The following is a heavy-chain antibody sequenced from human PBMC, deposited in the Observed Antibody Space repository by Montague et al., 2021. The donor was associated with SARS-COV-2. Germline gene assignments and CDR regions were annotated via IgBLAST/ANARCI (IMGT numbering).Heavy chain of an antibody. D-gene: IGHD3-9*01. CDR3: ARSHYDILTAYYTPFDY. Sequence: PALVKPTQTLTLTCTFSGFSLSTSGMRASWIRQPPGKALEWLARXDWDDDKFYSTSLKTRLTISKDTSKNQVVLTMTNMDPVDTATYYCARSHYDILTAYYTPFDYWGQGTLVTVSS. J-gene: IGHJ4*02. CDR2: XDWDDDK. V-gene: IGHV2-70*04. CDR1: GFSLSTSGMR.